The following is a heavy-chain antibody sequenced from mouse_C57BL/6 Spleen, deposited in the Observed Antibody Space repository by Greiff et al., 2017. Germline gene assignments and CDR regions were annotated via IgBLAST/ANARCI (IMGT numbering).Heavy chain of an antibody. CDR1: GYTFTDYE. J-gene: IGHJ4*01. V-gene: IGHV1-15*01. CDR2: IDPETGGT. CDR3: TRYPYYAMDY. Sequence: VQLQQSGAELVRPGASVTLSCKASGYTFTDYEMHWVKQTPVHGLEWIGAIDPETGGTAYNQKFKGKAILTADKSASTAYMELRSLTSEDSAVYYCTRYPYYAMDYWGQGTSVTVSS.